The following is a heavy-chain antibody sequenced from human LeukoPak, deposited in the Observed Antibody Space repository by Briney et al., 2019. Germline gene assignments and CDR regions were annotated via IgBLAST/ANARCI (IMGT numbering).Heavy chain of an antibody. Sequence: PGGSLRLSCAASGFTVSSNYMSWVRQAPGKGLEWVSVIYSGGSTYYADSVKGRFTIFRDNSKNTLFLQMNSLRAEDTAVYYCAKNLYCGGGSCYPSALGMDVWGQGTTVTVSS. CDR3: AKNLYCGGGSCYPSALGMDV. CDR2: IYSGGST. J-gene: IGHJ6*02. V-gene: IGHV3-53*01. D-gene: IGHD2-15*01. CDR1: GFTVSSNY.